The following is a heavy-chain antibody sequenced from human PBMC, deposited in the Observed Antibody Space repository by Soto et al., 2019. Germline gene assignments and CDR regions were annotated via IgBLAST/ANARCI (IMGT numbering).Heavy chain of an antibody. CDR2: ISSNGGST. V-gene: IGHV3-64D*08. Sequence: GGSLRLSCSASGFTFSSYAMHWVRQAPGKGLEYVSAISSNGGSTYYADSVKGRFTISRDNSKNTLYLQMSSLRAEDTAVYYCVKTTEYYYYSSGYYQPEFDYWGQGPLVTVSS. CDR3: VKTTEYYYYSSGYYQPEFDY. D-gene: IGHD3-22*01. J-gene: IGHJ4*02. CDR1: GFTFSSYA.